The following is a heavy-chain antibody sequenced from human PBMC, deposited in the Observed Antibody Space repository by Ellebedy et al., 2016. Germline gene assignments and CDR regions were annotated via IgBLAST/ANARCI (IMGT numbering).Heavy chain of an antibody. CDR2: ISYDGSNK. V-gene: IGHV3-30-3*01. CDR1: GFTFSSYA. CDR3: AKDKFAYSSSGYYFDY. J-gene: IGHJ4*02. D-gene: IGHD6-13*01. Sequence: GGSLRLSCAASGFTFSSYAMHWVRQAPGKGLEWVAVISYDGSNKYYADSVKGRFTISRDNSKNTLYLQMNSLRAEDTAVYYCAKDKFAYSSSGYYFDYWGQGTLVTVSS.